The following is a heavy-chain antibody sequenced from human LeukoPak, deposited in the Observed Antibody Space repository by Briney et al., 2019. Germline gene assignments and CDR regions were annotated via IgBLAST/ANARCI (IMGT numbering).Heavy chain of an antibody. D-gene: IGHD3-3*01. CDR2: ISSSSSTI. CDR3: TTDNWRGLDAFDV. J-gene: IGHJ3*01. Sequence: GGSLRLSCAASGFTFSSYSMNWVRQAPGKGLEWVSYISSSSSTIYYADSVKGRFTISRDNAKNSLYLQMDSLKTEDTAMYYCTTDNWRGLDAFDVWGLGTMVTVSS. V-gene: IGHV3-48*01. CDR1: GFTFSSYS.